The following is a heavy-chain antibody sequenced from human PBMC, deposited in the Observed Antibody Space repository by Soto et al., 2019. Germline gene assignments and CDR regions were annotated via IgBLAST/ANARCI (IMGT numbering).Heavy chain of an antibody. CDR3: ARQPRGPGYGERGLYFDY. Sequence: SETLSLTCTVSGGSTNIRSDYLGLIRQPPGKGLEWIGSVYYSGSTHDNPSLQSRVTISVDTSRNQFSLNLISVTAADTAVYFCARQPRGPGYGERGLYFDYWGQGTLVTVSS. CDR2: VYYSGST. J-gene: IGHJ4*02. D-gene: IGHD3-16*01. V-gene: IGHV4-39*01. CDR1: GGSTNIRSDY.